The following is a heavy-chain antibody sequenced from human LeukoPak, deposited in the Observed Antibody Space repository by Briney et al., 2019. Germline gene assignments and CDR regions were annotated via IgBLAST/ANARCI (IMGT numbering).Heavy chain of an antibody. D-gene: IGHD5-18*01. CDR3: AKDKAMVGYYYYMDV. Sequence: GGSLRLSCAASGFTFDDYTMHWVRQAPGKGPEGVSLISWDGDRTYYADSVKGRFTISRDNAKNSLYLQMNSLRAEDTAVYYCAKDKAMVGYYYYMDVWGKGTTVTVSS. CDR2: ISWDGDRT. V-gene: IGHV3-43*01. J-gene: IGHJ6*03. CDR1: GFTFDDYT.